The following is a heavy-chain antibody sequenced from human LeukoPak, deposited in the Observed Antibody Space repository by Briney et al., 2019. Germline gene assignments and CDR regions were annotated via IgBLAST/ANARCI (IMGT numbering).Heavy chain of an antibody. Sequence: SETLSLTCSVSGGSISSNSYYWGWIHQPPGKGLEWIGSIYYSGSTYYNPSLKSRVTISVDTSKNQFSLKLSSVTAADTAVYYCARGGSGYYYEGVYYFDYWGQGTLVTVSS. V-gene: IGHV4-39*07. CDR1: GGSISSNSYY. J-gene: IGHJ4*02. CDR2: IYYSGST. D-gene: IGHD3-22*01. CDR3: ARGGSGYYYEGVYYFDY.